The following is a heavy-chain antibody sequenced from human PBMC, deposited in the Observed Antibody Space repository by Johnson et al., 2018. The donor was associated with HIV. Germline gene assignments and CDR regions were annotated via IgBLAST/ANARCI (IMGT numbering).Heavy chain of an antibody. CDR1: GFNFSTFV. J-gene: IGHJ3*02. CDR3: AKDSHSGSYSSFDI. V-gene: IGHV3-9*01. D-gene: IGHD1-26*01. Sequence: VQLVESGGGLVQPVVSLRLSCAASGFNFSTFVMSWVRQAPGKGLEWVSGISWNSGNIGYADSVKGRFTISRDNAKNSLYLQMNSLRAEDTALYYCAKDSHSGSYSSFDIWGQGTMVTVSS. CDR2: ISWNSGNI.